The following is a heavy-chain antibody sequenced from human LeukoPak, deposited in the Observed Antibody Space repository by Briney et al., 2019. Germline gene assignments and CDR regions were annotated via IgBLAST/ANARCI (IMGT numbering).Heavy chain of an antibody. J-gene: IGHJ6*03. CDR2: IYHSGSA. Sequence: SETLSLTCTVSHYSISSGYYWGWIRQPPGKGLEWIGTIYHSGSAYSNPSLKSRVTMSVDTSKNQFSLNLSSVTAADTAVYYCAIVGYDPDYYMDVWGKGTTVTVSS. CDR3: AIVGYDPDYYMDV. CDR1: HYSISSGYY. D-gene: IGHD1-14*01. V-gene: IGHV4-38-2*02.